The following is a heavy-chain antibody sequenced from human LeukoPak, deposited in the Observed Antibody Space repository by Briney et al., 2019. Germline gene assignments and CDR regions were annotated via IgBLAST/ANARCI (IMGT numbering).Heavy chain of an antibody. V-gene: IGHV3-23*01. CDR1: GFTFSSYA. CDR3: DNGVPGFGDLLDVWNY. J-gene: IGHJ4*02. CDR2: ISDSGGST. D-gene: IGHD3-10*01. Sequence: GGSLRLSCAASGFTFSSYAMSWVRQAPGKGLEWVSSISDSGGSTYYADSVKGRLTISRDNSKNTLYLQMNSLRAEDTALYYCDNGVPGFGDLLDVWNYWGQGILVTVSS.